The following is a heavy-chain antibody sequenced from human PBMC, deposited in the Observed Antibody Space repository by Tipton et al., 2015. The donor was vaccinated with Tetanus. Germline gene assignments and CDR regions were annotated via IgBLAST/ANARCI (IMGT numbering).Heavy chain of an antibody. D-gene: IGHD3-22*01. Sequence: TLSLTCAVHGGSFRDYFWSWLRQSPGKGLEWIGEVNYAGSTNYNPSLKSRVTMSVDVSKKQLSLRLTSVTAADPAVYYCAASVVRWFDPWGQGTLVTVSS. CDR2: VNYAGST. V-gene: IGHV4-34*01. CDR1: GGSFRDYF. J-gene: IGHJ5*02. CDR3: AASVVRWFDP.